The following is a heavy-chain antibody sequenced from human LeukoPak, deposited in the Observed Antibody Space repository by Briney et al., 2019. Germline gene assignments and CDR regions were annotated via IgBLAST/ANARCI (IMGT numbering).Heavy chain of an antibody. CDR2: FYYTGDT. J-gene: IGHJ5*02. D-gene: IGHD6-19*01. Sequence: SETLSLTCNVSDGSITTSSFYWGWVRQTPGKGLEWIGTFYYTGDTFYSRSLKSRVTITVDTSKDQFFPALSPVTAADTAVYYCVRAVGSVAGPGDWFDPWGPGILVTVSS. CDR3: VRAVGSVAGPGDWFDP. V-gene: IGHV4-39*01. CDR1: DGSITTSSFY.